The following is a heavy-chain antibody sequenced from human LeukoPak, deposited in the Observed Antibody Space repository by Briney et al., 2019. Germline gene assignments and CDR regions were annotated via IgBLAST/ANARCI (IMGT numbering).Heavy chain of an antibody. V-gene: IGHV3-48*03. D-gene: IGHD5-18*01. CDR3: ARVLLYSYALDY. CDR2: ISSSGSTI. J-gene: IGHJ4*02. CDR1: GFTFSSYE. Sequence: GGSLRLSCAASGFTFSSYEMNWVRQAPGKGLEWVSYISSSGSTIYYADSVKGQFTISRDNAKNSLYLQMNSLRAEDTAVYYCARVLLYSYALDYWGQGTLVTVSS.